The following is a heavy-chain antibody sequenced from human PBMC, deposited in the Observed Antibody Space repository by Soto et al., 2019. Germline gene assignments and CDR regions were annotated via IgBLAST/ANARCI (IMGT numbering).Heavy chain of an antibody. D-gene: IGHD3-3*01. Sequence: GGSLRLSCAASGFTFSSYSMNWVRQAPGKGLEWVSYISSSSSTIYYADSVKGRFTISRDNAKNSLYLQLNSLRAEDTAVYYCARVGEDYDFWKYYYYYYMDVWGKGTTVTVSS. J-gene: IGHJ6*03. CDR1: GFTFSSYS. V-gene: IGHV3-48*01. CDR3: ARVGEDYDFWKYYYYYYMDV. CDR2: ISSSSSTI.